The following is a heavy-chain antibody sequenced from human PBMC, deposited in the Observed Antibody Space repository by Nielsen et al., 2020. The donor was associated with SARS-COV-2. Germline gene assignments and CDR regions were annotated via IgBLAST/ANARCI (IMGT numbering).Heavy chain of an antibody. CDR3: ARGQYDSII. CDR2: ISGSGGGS. CDR1: GFTFRDYA. V-gene: IGHV3-23*01. J-gene: IGHJ3*02. D-gene: IGHD3-22*01. Sequence: GESLKISCAASGFTFRDYAMTWVRQAPGKGLEWVSTISGSGGGSYNADSVTGRFSISRDNSKNTLYLQMNSLRAEDTAVYYCARGQYDSIIWGQGTMVTVSS.